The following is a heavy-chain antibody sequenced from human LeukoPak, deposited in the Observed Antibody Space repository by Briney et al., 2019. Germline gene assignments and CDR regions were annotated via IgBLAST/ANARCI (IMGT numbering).Heavy chain of an antibody. J-gene: IGHJ4*02. CDR2: ISSNGGYT. Sequence: GGSLRLSCAASGFTFSRSAMCWVRQAPERGLEWVSPISSNGGYTYYADSVQGRFTISRDNSKSTLCLQMNSLRAEDTAVYYCAKQLGYCSDGSCYFPYWGQGTLVTVSS. CDR3: AKQLGYCSDGSCYFPY. CDR1: GFTFSRSA. V-gene: IGHV3-23*01. D-gene: IGHD2-15*01.